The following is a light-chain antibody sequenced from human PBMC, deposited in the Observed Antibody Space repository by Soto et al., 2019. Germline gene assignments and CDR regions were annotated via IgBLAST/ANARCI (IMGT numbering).Light chain of an antibody. CDR2: GNS. V-gene: IGLV1-40*01. Sequence: QSVLTQPPSVSGAPGQRVTISCTGSSSNIGAGYDVHWYKQLPGTAPKLLIYGNSNRPSGVPDRFSGSKSGTSASLAITGVQAEDEADYSCQSYDSSVSKVVFVGGTKLTVL. J-gene: IGLJ2*01. CDR3: QSYDSSVSKVV. CDR1: SSNIGAGYD.